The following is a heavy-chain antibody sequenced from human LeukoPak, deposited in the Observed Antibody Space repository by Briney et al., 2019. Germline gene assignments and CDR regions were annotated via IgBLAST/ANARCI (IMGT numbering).Heavy chain of an antibody. J-gene: IGHJ4*02. CDR2: ICGSGGST. Sequence: GGSLRLSCAASEFTFTNAWMSWVRQAPGKGLEWVSAICGSGGSTYSADSVKGRFTISRDNSKNTLYLQMNSLRAEDTAVYYCARGSSGPSRFDYWGQGTLVTVSS. D-gene: IGHD2-15*01. CDR1: EFTFTNAW. V-gene: IGHV3-23*01. CDR3: ARGSSGPSRFDY.